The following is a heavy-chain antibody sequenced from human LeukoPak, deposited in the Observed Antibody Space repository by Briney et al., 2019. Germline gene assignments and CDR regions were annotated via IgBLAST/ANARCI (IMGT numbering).Heavy chain of an antibody. D-gene: IGHD3-9*01. CDR2: IYYSGST. CDR3: AREEEYYDILTGSLPAAFDI. J-gene: IGHJ3*02. CDR1: GGSISSSSYY. V-gene: IGHV4-39*07. Sequence: SETLSLTCTVSGGSISSSSYYWGWIRQPPGKGLEWIGSIYYSGSTYYNPSLKSRVTISVDTSKNQFSLKLSSVTAADTAVYYCAREEEYYDILTGSLPAAFDIWGQGTMVTVSS.